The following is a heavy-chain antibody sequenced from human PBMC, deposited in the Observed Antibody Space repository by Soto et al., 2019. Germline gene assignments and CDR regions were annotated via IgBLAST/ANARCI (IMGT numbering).Heavy chain of an antibody. D-gene: IGHD2-8*01. J-gene: IGHJ4*02. Sequence: EVQLVESGGGLVQPGGSLRLSCAASGFTFSSYAMHWVCQAPGKGLEYVSAISNNGGSTFYANSVKGRFTISRDNSKNTLYLQMGSLRAEDMAVYYCARDRCTNGVCYAPSDYWGQGTLVTVSS. CDR1: GFTFSSYA. CDR2: ISNNGGST. CDR3: ARDRCTNGVCYAPSDY. V-gene: IGHV3-64*01.